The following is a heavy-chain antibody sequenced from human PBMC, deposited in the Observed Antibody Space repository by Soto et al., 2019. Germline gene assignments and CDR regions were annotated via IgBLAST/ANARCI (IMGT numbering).Heavy chain of an antibody. Sequence: QVNLVQSGAEVRKPGASVKVSCKGSGYTFTSYGIAWVRQAPGQGLEWMGWISAHNDNTNYAQKVQGRVTVTRDTSTSTAYMELRNLRSDDTAVYYWARGRYGDYWGQGALVTVSS. D-gene: IGHD1-1*01. CDR3: ARGRYGDY. CDR1: GYTFTSYG. J-gene: IGHJ4*02. CDR2: ISAHNDNT. V-gene: IGHV1-18*01.